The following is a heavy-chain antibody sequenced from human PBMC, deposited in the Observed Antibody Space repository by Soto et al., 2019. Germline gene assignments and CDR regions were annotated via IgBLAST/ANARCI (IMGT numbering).Heavy chain of an antibody. Sequence: QVQLVQSGAEVKKPGSSVKVSCKASGGTFSSYAISWVRQAPGQGLEWMGGIIPIFGTANYAQKFQGRVTITADESTSTADMELSSLRAEDTAGYYCASSDDSRPTGMDVWGQGTTVTVSS. CDR3: ASSDDSRPTGMDV. D-gene: IGHD3-9*01. V-gene: IGHV1-69*01. CDR2: IIPIFGTA. CDR1: GGTFSSYA. J-gene: IGHJ6*02.